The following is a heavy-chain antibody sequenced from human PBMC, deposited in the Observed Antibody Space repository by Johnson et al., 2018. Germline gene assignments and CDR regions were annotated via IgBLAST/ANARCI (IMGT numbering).Heavy chain of an antibody. V-gene: IGHV1-8*01. D-gene: IGHD3-10*01. CDR1: GYTFTSYD. CDR3: AKYFGWLSGSGSDPRGYYGMDV. CDR2: MNPTSGNR. J-gene: IGHJ6*02. Sequence: QVQLVQSGAEVKKPGASVKVSCKASGYTFTSYDINWVRQATGQGLEWMGWMNPTSGNRGYAQKFPGRVTMTRNTSIRTAYMELSSLRPEETAVYYCAKYFGWLSGSGSDPRGYYGMDVWGQGTTGTVSS.